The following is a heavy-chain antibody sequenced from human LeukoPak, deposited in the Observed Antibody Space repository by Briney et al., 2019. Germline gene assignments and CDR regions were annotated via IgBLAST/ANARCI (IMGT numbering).Heavy chain of an antibody. V-gene: IGHV3-7*01. CDR2: IKQDGSEK. J-gene: IGHJ4*02. CDR3: AKDRYFDSIVPFNYFDY. Sequence: PGGSLRLSCAASGFTFSSYWMSWVRQAPGKGLEWVANIKQDGSEKYYVDSVKGRFTISRDNAKNSLYLQMNSLRAEDTAVYYCAKDRYFDSIVPFNYFDYWGQGALVTVSS. CDR1: GFTFSSYW. D-gene: IGHD3-9*01.